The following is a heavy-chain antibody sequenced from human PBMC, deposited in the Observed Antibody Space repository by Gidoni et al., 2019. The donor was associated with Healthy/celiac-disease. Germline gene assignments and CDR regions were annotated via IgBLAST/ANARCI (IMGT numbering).Heavy chain of an antibody. D-gene: IGHD3-10*01. CDR1: GFTFDDYA. CDR3: AKDMTPYYYGSGSSPFDI. V-gene: IGHV3-9*01. Sequence: EVQLVESGGGLVQPGRSLRLSCAASGFTFDDYAMHWVRQAPGKGLEWVSGISWNSGSIGYADSVKGRFTISRDNAKNSLYLQMNSLRAEDTALYYCAKDMTPYYYGSGSSPFDIWGQGTMVTVSS. J-gene: IGHJ3*02. CDR2: ISWNSGSI.